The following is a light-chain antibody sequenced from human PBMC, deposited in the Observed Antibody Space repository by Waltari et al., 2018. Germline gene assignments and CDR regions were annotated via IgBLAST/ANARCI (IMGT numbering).Light chain of an antibody. CDR3: QSYDTSLSVV. CDR1: GPNIGAGYD. Sequence: QSVLTQPPSVSGAPGQKVTISCTGSGPNIGAGYDLHWYQQLPRAAPKLLIYGSTSRPLGVPDRFFGSTSGTSASLAITGLQAEDEGDYYCQSYDTSLSVVFGGGTKLTVL. V-gene: IGLV1-40*01. CDR2: GST. J-gene: IGLJ3*02.